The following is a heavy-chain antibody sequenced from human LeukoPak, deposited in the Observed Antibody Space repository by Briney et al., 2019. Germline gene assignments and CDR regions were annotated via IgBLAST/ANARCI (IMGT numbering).Heavy chain of an antibody. CDR1: GRSISSGDYY. J-gene: IGHJ4*02. Sequence: SETLSLTCTLSGRSISSGDYYWTWIRQPPGKGLEWIGYIYCSGSTYYNPSLKSRVTISVDTSKNQFSLKLSSVTAADTAVYYCASSIVVVPAAIRRWGQGTLVTVSS. V-gene: IGHV4-30-4*08. D-gene: IGHD2-2*02. CDR2: IYCSGST. CDR3: ASSIVVVPAAIRR.